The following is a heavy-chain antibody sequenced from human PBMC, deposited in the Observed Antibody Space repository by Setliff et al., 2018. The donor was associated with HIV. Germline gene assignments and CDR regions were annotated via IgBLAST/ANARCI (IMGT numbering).Heavy chain of an antibody. J-gene: IGHJ5*02. D-gene: IGHD3-16*01. V-gene: IGHV4-39*07. Sequence: SETLSLTCTVSGGSISSSSYYWGWIRQPPGKGLEWIGSISYSGTTYYNPSLKSRVTISVDTSKNQFSLKLSSVTAADTAVYYCATWGRNNWFDPWGQGTLVTVSS. CDR2: ISYSGTT. CDR3: ATWGRNNWFDP. CDR1: GGSISSSSYY.